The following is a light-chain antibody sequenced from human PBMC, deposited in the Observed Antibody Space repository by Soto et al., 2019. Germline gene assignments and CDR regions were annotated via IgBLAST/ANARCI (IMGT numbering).Light chain of an antibody. V-gene: IGLV2-8*01. CDR2: EVS. Sequence: QSALTQPPSASGSPGQSVTISCTGNSSDVGDYNFVSWYQQYPGKAPKLMIYEVSKRPSGVPERFSGSKSGNTASLTVSGLQAEDEADYYCSSYAGSDNYVFGTGTRSPS. CDR1: SSDVGDYNF. CDR3: SSYAGSDNYV. J-gene: IGLJ1*01.